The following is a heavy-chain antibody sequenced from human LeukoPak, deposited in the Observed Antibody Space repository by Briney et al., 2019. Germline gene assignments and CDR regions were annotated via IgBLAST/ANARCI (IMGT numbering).Heavy chain of an antibody. Sequence: GGSLRLSCAASGFTFDDYAMHWVRQAPGKGLEWVSGISWNSGSIGYADSVKGRFTISRDNAKNSLYLQMNSLRAEDTAVYYCAKDLETNWGTDAFDIWGQGTMVTVSS. V-gene: IGHV3-9*01. D-gene: IGHD7-27*01. CDR1: GFTFDDYA. CDR2: ISWNSGSI. J-gene: IGHJ3*02. CDR3: AKDLETNWGTDAFDI.